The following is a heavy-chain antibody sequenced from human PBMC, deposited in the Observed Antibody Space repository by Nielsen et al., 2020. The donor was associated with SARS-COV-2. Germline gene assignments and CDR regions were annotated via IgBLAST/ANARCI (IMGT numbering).Heavy chain of an antibody. J-gene: IGHJ6*02. CDR3: AKDPYYYYGMDV. CDR2: IYSGGST. V-gene: IGHV3-53*01. Sequence: WIRQPPGKGLEWVSVIYSGGSTYYADSVKGRFTISRDNSKNTLYLQMNSLRAEDTAVYYCAKDPYYYYGMDVWGQGTTVTVSS.